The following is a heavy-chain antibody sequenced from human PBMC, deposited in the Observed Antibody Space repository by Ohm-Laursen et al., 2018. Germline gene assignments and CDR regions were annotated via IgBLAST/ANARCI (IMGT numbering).Heavy chain of an antibody. CDR3: TRGPPLARGVMTHDY. V-gene: IGHV3-49*03. CDR2: IRSKVYGGTT. CDR1: GFTFGDYA. J-gene: IGHJ4*02. D-gene: IGHD3-10*01. Sequence: SLRLSCTASGFTFGDYAMNWFRQAPGKGLEWVGFIRSKVYGGTTEYAAFVKGRFTISRDDSKTIAYLQMNGLKTEDTAVYYCTRGPPLARGVMTHDYWGQGTLVTVSS.